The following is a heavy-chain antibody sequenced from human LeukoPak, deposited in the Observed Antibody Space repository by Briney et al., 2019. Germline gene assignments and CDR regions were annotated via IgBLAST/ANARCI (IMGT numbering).Heavy chain of an antibody. CDR2: ISWNSGII. CDR3: AKAPPYYSDSSGYFQH. D-gene: IGHD3-22*01. J-gene: IGHJ1*01. CDR1: GFTFDDSA. V-gene: IGHV3-9*01. Sequence: GRSLRLSCAASGFTFDDSAMHWVRQVPGKGLEWVSGISWNSGIIDYADSVKGRFTISRDNAKNSLYLQMNNLRPDDTAFYYCAKAPPYYSDSSGYFQHWGQGILVTVSS.